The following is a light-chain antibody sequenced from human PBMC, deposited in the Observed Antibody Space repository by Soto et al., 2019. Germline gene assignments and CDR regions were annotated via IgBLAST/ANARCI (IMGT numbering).Light chain of an antibody. CDR3: QKYGSAFT. CDR2: AAS. J-gene: IGKJ3*01. Sequence: EIVLTQYQGTLSLSPGERATLSCGASQSVNSNYLAWYQHKPGQGPRLLIYAASRRATGIPDRFSGSGSGTDFPRTISRLESDDLAVYYCQKYGSAFTLGPVTKVEIK. CDR1: QSVNSNY. V-gene: IGKV3-20*01.